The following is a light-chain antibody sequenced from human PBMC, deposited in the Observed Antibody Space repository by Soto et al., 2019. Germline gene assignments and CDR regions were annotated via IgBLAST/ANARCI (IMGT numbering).Light chain of an antibody. CDR1: SSNIGSSI. J-gene: IGLJ2*01. V-gene: IGLV1-44*01. CDR2: SNN. Sequence: QAVVTQPPSASGTPGQRVTISCSGSSSNIGSSIVNWYQQLPGTAPKLLIYSNNQRPSGVPDRFSGSKSGTSASLAISGLQSEDEADYSCAAWDDSLNAVVFGGGTKLTVL. CDR3: AAWDDSLNAVV.